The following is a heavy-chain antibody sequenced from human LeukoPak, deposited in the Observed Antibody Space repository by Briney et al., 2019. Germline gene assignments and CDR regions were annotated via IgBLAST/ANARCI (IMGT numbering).Heavy chain of an antibody. CDR1: GFSLSSYA. J-gene: IGHJ4*02. CDR3: GRIEGHTTTDF. Sequence: GGSLRLSCEASGFSLSSYAFHWVRRARGKGLEWVSFVSFDGRNKNYADSVRGRFTISRDNSEHTLYLQMNSVTYADTAVYFCGRIEGHTTTDFWGQGTIVTVSS. CDR2: VSFDGRNK. V-gene: IGHV3-30-3*01. D-gene: IGHD1-1*01.